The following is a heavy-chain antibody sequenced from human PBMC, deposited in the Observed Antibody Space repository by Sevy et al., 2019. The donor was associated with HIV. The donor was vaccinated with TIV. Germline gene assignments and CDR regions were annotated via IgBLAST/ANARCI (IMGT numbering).Heavy chain of an antibody. CDR2: IYSGGST. V-gene: IGHV3-53*01. CDR1: GFTVNTNY. J-gene: IGHJ4*02. CDR3: ARFSGRSKGTAFDY. Sequence: GGSLRLSCTASGFTVNTNYMSWVRQAPEKGLEWVSVIYSGGSTYYANSVKGRFTISRDNSKNTVYLQMNSLRAEDTAVYYCARFSGRSKGTAFDYWGQGTLVTVSS. D-gene: IGHD2-15*01.